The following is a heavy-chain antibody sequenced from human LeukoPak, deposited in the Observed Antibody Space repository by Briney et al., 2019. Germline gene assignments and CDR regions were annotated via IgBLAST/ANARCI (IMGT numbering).Heavy chain of an antibody. CDR2: ISSSGSTI. D-gene: IGHD1-26*01. CDR3: ARVQSYYGAFDI. CDR1: GFTFSSYE. V-gene: IGHV3-48*03. J-gene: IGHJ3*02. Sequence: GGSLRLSCAASGFTFSSYEMNWVRQAPGKGLEWVSYISSSGSTIYYADSVKGRFTISRDNAKNSLYLQMNSLRAEDTAVYYCARVQSYYGAFDIWGQGTMVTVSS.